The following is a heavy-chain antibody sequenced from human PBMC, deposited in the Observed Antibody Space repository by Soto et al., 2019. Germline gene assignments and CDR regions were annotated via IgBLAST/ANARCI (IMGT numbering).Heavy chain of an antibody. D-gene: IGHD1-26*01. CDR3: TRAAIKGELLDY. Sequence: PGGSLSLSCAASGFTFNNYGMQWVRXVPGKGLEWVALIWNDGSNKGYADSVKGRFTISRDNSKNTVNLQMNSLRVEVTAVYYCTRAAIKGELLDYWGQGTQV. J-gene: IGHJ4*02. V-gene: IGHV3-33*01. CDR2: IWNDGSNK. CDR1: GFTFNNYG.